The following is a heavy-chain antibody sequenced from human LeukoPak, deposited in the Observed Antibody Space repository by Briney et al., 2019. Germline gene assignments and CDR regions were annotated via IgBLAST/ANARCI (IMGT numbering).Heavy chain of an antibody. V-gene: IGHV3-23*01. CDR2: FSGSGGST. CDR3: AKGYSSSSYDAFDI. Sequence: SGGSLRLSCAASGFTFSSYAMSWVRQAPGKGLEWVSAFSGSGGSTYYADSVKGRFTIPRDNSKNTLYLQMNSLRAEDTAVYYCAKGYSSSSYDAFDIWGQGTMVTVSS. CDR1: GFTFSSYA. D-gene: IGHD6-13*01. J-gene: IGHJ3*02.